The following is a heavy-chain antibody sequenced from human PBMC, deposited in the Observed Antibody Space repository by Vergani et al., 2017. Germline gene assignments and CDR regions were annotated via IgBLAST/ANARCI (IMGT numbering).Heavy chain of an antibody. J-gene: IGHJ4*02. CDR1: GFTFNRYG. D-gene: IGHD2-15*01. CDR2: VFFDGSNE. Sequence: QVQLVQSGGGVVQPGGSLRLSCVASGFTFNRYGMQWVRQAPGKGREWVAYVFFDGSNEYYADSVKGRFIVSRDNSNDALYLQMNSLRTDDTAVYYCARDLAYCHEGSCALWGQGSVVTVSS. V-gene: IGHV3-30*02. CDR3: ARDLAYCHEGSCAL.